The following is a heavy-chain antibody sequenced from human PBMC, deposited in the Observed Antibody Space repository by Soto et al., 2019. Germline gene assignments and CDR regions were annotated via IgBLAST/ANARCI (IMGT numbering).Heavy chain of an antibody. CDR2: IDAGGDGA. CDR1: GFTFSTFR. CDR3: ARGSIDFY. Sequence: EVQVVESGGGLVQPGGSLRLSCVASGFTFSTFRMHWVRQVPGKGLQWVSYIDAGGDGATYVDSVKGRFTTSRDNAKNTVFLQMNSLRAEDTAIYYCARGSIDFYWGQGTLVTVSS. D-gene: IGHD3-3*01. J-gene: IGHJ4*02. V-gene: IGHV3-74*01.